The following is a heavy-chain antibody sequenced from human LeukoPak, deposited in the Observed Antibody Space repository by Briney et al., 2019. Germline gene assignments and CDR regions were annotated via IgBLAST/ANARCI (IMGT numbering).Heavy chain of an antibody. CDR1: GFTFSSYW. Sequence: GGSLRLSCAASGFTFSSYWMSWVRQAPGKGLEWVANIKQDGSEKYYVDSVKGRFTISRDNAKNSLYLQMNSLRAEDTAVYYCAKDGNLGYCSSTSCFPANYWGQGTLVTVSS. CDR3: AKDGNLGYCSSTSCFPANY. D-gene: IGHD2-2*01. J-gene: IGHJ4*02. CDR2: IKQDGSEK. V-gene: IGHV3-7*01.